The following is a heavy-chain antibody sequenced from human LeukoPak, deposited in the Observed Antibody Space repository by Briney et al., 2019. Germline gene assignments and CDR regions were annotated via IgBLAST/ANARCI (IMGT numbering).Heavy chain of an antibody. CDR2: ISGSGGST. D-gene: IGHD6-6*01. Sequence: GSLRLSCAASGFTFSSYAMSWVRQAPGKGLEWVSAISGSGGSTYYADSVKGRFTISRDNSKNTLYLQMNSLRAEDTAVYYCAKDLVEYSSSSEAFDIWGQGTMVTVSS. CDR1: GFTFSSYA. CDR3: AKDLVEYSSSSEAFDI. V-gene: IGHV3-23*01. J-gene: IGHJ3*02.